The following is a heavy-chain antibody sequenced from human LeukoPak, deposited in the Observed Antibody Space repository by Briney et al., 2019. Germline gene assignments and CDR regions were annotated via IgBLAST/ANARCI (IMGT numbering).Heavy chain of an antibody. Sequence: SETLSLTCAVSGGSISSGGYSWSWIRQPPGKGLEWIGYIYHSGSTYYNPSLKSRVTISVDRSKNQFSLKLSSVTAADTAVYYCARMGDDASDIWGQGTMVTVSS. CDR2: IYHSGST. CDR3: ARMGDDASDI. CDR1: GGSISSGGYS. D-gene: IGHD2-21*01. V-gene: IGHV4-30-2*01. J-gene: IGHJ3*02.